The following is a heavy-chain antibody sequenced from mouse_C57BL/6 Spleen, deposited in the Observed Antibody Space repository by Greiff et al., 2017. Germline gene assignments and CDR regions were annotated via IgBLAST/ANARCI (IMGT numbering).Heavy chain of an antibody. V-gene: IGHV1-26*01. D-gene: IGHD1-1*01. CDR3: ARWYYGSSWDY. J-gene: IGHJ2*01. CDR2: INPNNGGT. CDR1: GYTFTDYY. Sequence: EVQLQQSGPELVKPGASVKISCKASGYTFTDYYMNWVKQSHGKSLEWIGDINPNNGGTSYNQKFKGKATLTVDKSSSTAYMELRSLTSEDSAVYYCARWYYGSSWDYWGQGTTLTVSS.